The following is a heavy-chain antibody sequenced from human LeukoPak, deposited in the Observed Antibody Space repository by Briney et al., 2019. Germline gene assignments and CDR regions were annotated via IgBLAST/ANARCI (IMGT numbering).Heavy chain of an antibody. CDR2: IIPIFGTA. D-gene: IGHD4-23*01. CDR3: ARDRFPGYSHGYFQH. J-gene: IGHJ1*01. Sequence: GASVKVSCKASGGIFSSYAISWVRQAPGQGLEWMGRIIPIFGTANYAQIFQDRVTITMDESTSTAYMELSSLRFEATAVYYFARDRFPGYSHGYFQHWGQGTLVTVSS. V-gene: IGHV1-69*05. CDR1: GGIFSSYA.